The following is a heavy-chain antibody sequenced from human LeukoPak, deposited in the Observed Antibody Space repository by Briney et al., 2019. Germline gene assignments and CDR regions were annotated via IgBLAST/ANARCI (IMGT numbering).Heavy chain of an antibody. Sequence: RPGGSLSLSCAASGFTFSSYGMHWVRQAPGKGLEWVAFIRYDGSNKYYADSVKGRFTISRDNSKNTLYLQMNSLRAEDTAVYYCAKDLDYYGSGSYYGPDYWGQGTLVTVSS. CDR3: AKDLDYYGSGSYYGPDY. CDR1: GFTFSSYG. V-gene: IGHV3-30*02. D-gene: IGHD3-10*01. CDR2: IRYDGSNK. J-gene: IGHJ4*02.